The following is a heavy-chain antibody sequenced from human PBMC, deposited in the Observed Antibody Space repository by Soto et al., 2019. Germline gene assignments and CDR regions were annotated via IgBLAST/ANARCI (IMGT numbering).Heavy chain of an antibody. V-gene: IGHV4-59*11. CDR2: IYYRGTT. CDR3: ARSQTTVTSYDY. Sequence: PSETLSLTCSVSGVSTSNHYWTWIRKPPGQGPEWIGCIYYRGTTNYNASFNSRVTISVDRSKNQFSLKLSSVTAADTAVYYCARSQTTVTSYDYWGQGTLVTVSS. D-gene: IGHD4-17*01. J-gene: IGHJ4*02. CDR1: GVSTSNHY.